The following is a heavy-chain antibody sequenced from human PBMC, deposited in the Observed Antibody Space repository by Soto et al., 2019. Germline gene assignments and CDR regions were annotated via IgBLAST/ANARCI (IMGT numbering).Heavy chain of an antibody. CDR1: GGSISSYY. Sequence: PSETLSLTCTVSGGSISSYYWSWIRQPPGKGLEWIGYIYYSGSTNYNPSLKSRVTISVDTSKNQFSLKLSSVTAADTAVYYCARGSHTVPVFYFDYWGQGTLVTVSS. V-gene: IGHV4-59*01. D-gene: IGHD4-17*01. CDR3: ARGSHTVPVFYFDY. CDR2: IYYSGST. J-gene: IGHJ4*02.